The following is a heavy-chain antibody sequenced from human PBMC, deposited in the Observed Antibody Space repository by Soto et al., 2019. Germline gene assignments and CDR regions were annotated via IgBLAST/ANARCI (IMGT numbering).Heavy chain of an antibody. CDR1: GFTFSSYG. J-gene: IGHJ4*02. Sequence: QVQLVESGGGVVQPGTSLRLSCAASGFTFSSYGMHWVRQAPGKGLEWVAAISHDGGNKFYADTVKGRFTISRDNSKNTLYLQVNSLRAEDTAVYYCARDPGEIGDYWGQGTLVTVSS. CDR3: ARDPGEIGDY. V-gene: IGHV3-30-3*01. D-gene: IGHD3-16*01. CDR2: ISHDGGNK.